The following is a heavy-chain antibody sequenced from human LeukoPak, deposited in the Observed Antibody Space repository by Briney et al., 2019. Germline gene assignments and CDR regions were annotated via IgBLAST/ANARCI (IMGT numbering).Heavy chain of an antibody. Sequence: PGGSLRLSCAASGFTFSRYSMNWVRQAPGKGLEWVASISSTSTFIYSADSVKGRSTISRDTAKNSLLLQMNSLRAEDTAIYYCARDYFDSSDYPQTYYYYYMDVWGKGTTVTVSS. V-gene: IGHV3-21*01. D-gene: IGHD3-22*01. CDR1: GFTFSRYS. J-gene: IGHJ6*03. CDR3: ARDYFDSSDYPQTYYYYYMDV. CDR2: ISSTSTFI.